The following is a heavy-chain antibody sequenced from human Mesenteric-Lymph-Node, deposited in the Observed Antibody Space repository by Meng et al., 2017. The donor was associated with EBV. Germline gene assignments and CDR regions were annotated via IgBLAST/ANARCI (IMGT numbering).Heavy chain of an antibody. Sequence: VQIQGWCDDLLKPSETLSLIGTVYGESFSDHYWSWIRQPPGKGPQWIGEMNHDGRPNYNPSLKSRVTMSVDTSKNQLSLKLSSVTAADTAIYYCARLVVDPIDNWFDPWGQGTLVTVSS. CDR3: ARLVVDPIDNWFDP. V-gene: IGHV4-34*01. J-gene: IGHJ5*02. CDR2: MNHDGRP. CDR1: GESFSDHY. D-gene: IGHD2-15*01.